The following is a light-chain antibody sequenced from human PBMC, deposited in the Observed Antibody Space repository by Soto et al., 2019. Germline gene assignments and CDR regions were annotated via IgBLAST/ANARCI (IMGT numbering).Light chain of an antibody. Sequence: SYELTQPPSVSVAPGQTATITCGGDNIGRKSVHWYQQKPGQAPVLVVSDDNDRPSGIPERFSASNSGNTATLTVSRVEAGDEADYYRQVWDTNSEHRFYVFGTGTKVTVL. CDR2: DDN. CDR1: NIGRKS. V-gene: IGLV3-21*02. J-gene: IGLJ1*01. CDR3: QVWDTNSEHRFYV.